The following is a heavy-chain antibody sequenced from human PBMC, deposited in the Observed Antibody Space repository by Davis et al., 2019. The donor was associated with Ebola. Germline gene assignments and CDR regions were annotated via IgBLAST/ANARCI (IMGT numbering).Heavy chain of an antibody. CDR1: GYSISSGYY. CDR2: IYHSGST. Sequence: PSETLSLTCAVSGYSISSGYYWGWIRQPPGKGLEWIGSIYHSGSTYYNPSLKSRVTISVDTSKNQFSLKLSSVTAADTAVYYCARGTVTYAFDYWGQGTLVTVSS. V-gene: IGHV4-38-2*01. CDR3: ARGTVTYAFDY. D-gene: IGHD4-11*01. J-gene: IGHJ4*02.